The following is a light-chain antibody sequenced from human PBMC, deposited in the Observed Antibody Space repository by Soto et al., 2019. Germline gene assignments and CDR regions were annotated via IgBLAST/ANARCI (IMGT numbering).Light chain of an antibody. CDR1: QSISTW. V-gene: IGKV1-5*01. J-gene: IGKJ1*01. CDR2: DVS. CDR3: QQYDSSYT. Sequence: DIQMTQSPSSLSASVGDRVTITCRASQSISTWLTWYQQKPGRAPNLLIYDVSRLESGVPSRFSGSGSGTEFTLTINSLQPDDFAVYYCQQYDSSYTFGQGTKVDI.